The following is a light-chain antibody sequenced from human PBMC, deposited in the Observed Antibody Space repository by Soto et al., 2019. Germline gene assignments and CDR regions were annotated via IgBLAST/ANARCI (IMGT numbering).Light chain of an antibody. Sequence: IPMTQYPSTLSASEGDRVIITCRASQSVSSWLAWYQHKPGKAPKLLIYKASRLESGVPSRFSGSGSGTEFTLTISSLQPDDFATYYCQQHRSYPVTFGQGTRLEIK. CDR1: QSVSSW. V-gene: IGKV1-5*03. J-gene: IGKJ5*01. CDR3: QQHRSYPVT. CDR2: KAS.